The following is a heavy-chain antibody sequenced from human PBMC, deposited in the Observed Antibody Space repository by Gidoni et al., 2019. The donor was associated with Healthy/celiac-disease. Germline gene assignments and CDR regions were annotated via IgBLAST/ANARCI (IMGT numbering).Heavy chain of an antibody. CDR2: IWYDGSNK. D-gene: IGHD1-26*01. CDR3: ARDPVEVGATGDAFDI. Sequence: QVQLVESGGGVVQPGRSLRLSCAASGFTFSSYGMHWVRQAPGKGLEWVAVIWYDGSNKYYADSVKGRFTISRDNSKNTLYLQMNSLRAEDTAVYYCARDPVEVGATGDAFDIWGQGTMVTVSS. CDR1: GFTFSSYG. V-gene: IGHV3-33*01. J-gene: IGHJ3*02.